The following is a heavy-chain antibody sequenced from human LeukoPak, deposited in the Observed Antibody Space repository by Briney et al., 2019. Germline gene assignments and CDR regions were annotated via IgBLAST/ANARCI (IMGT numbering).Heavy chain of an antibody. D-gene: IGHD5-24*01. Sequence: SETLSLTCAVYGGSFSGYYWSWIRQPPGKGLEWIGEINHSGGTNYNPSLKSRVTISVDTSKNQFSLKLSSVTAADTAVYYCARGGEMASAFGIWGQGTMVTVSS. J-gene: IGHJ3*02. CDR3: ARGGEMASAFGI. CDR1: GGSFSGYY. CDR2: INHSGGT. V-gene: IGHV4-34*01.